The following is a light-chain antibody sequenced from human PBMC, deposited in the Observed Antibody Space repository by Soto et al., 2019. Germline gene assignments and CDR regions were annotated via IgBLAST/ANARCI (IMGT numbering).Light chain of an antibody. CDR1: QSISHW. V-gene: IGKV1-5*01. CDR3: QIYSSP. Sequence: DIQMTQSPSTLSASVGDRVTITCRASQSISHWLAWYQQKPGKAPQVLISEASSLASGVPSRFSGSGSGTEFTLTISSLQPDDFATYYCQIYSSPFGGGTRVEIK. J-gene: IGKJ4*01. CDR2: EAS.